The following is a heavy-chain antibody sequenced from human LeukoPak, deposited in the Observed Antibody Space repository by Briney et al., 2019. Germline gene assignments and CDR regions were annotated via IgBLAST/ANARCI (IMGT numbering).Heavy chain of an antibody. CDR2: ISGSGGST. D-gene: IGHD1-26*01. V-gene: IGHV3-23*01. J-gene: IGHJ4*02. Sequence: GGSLRLSSAASGFTFSSYAMSWVRQAPGKGLEWVSAISGSGGSTYYADSVKGRFTISRDNSKNTLYLQMNSLRAEDTAVYYCAKYRSAGTRKLGYYFDYWGQGTLVTVSS. CDR1: GFTFSSYA. CDR3: AKYRSAGTRKLGYYFDY.